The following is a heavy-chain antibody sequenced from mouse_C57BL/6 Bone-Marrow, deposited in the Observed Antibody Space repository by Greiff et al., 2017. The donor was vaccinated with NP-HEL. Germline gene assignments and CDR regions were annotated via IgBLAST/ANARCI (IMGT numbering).Heavy chain of an antibody. CDR2: IWRGGST. Sequence: QVQLQQSGPGLVQPSQSLSITCTVSGFSLTSYGVHWVRQSPGKGLEWLGVIWRGGSTDYNAAFMSRLSITKDNSKSQVFFKMNSLQADDTAIYYCAKIYYSNYERYFDVWGTGTTVTVSS. J-gene: IGHJ1*03. CDR3: AKIYYSNYERYFDV. D-gene: IGHD2-5*01. CDR1: GFSLTSYG. V-gene: IGHV2-5*01.